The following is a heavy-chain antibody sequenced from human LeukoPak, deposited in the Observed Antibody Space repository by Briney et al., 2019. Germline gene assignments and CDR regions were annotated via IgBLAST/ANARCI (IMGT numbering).Heavy chain of an antibody. CDR1: GFTFSSYE. V-gene: IGHV3-48*03. J-gene: IGHJ4*02. CDR2: ISSSGSTI. CDR3: ARAPYGVFDY. Sequence: PGGSLRLSCAASGFTFSSYEMNWVGQAPGKGLEWASYISSSGSTIYYADSVKGRFTISRDNAKNSLYLQMNSLRAEDTAVYYCARAPYGVFDYWGQGTLVTVSS. D-gene: IGHD4-17*01.